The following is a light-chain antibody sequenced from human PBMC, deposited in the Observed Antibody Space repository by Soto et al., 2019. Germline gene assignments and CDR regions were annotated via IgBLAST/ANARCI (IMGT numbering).Light chain of an antibody. CDR2: ATS. J-gene: IGKJ2*01. V-gene: IGKV1-9*01. CDR1: QGISGY. CDR3: QQLYSYPVT. Sequence: DIQLTQSPSFLSASVGDRVTVTCRASQGISGYLAWYQQKPGKAPKLLIYATSPLQSGVPSRFSGRGSGTEFTLTISSLQPEDFATYYCQQLYSYPVTFGQGTKLEIK.